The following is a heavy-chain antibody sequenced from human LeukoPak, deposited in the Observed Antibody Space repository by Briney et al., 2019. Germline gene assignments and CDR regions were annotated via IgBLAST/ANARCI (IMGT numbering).Heavy chain of an antibody. J-gene: IGHJ4*02. CDR3: AKDRYDGSGSYSFDY. V-gene: IGHV3-21*01. CDR2: ISSSGLYI. Sequence: GGSLRLSCAASGFTFSTYSMNWVRQAPGKGLEWVSSISSSGLYIYYADSVKGRFTISRDNSKNTLYLQMNSLRAEDTAVYYCAKDRYDGSGSYSFDYWGQGTLVTVSP. D-gene: IGHD3-10*01. CDR1: GFTFSTYS.